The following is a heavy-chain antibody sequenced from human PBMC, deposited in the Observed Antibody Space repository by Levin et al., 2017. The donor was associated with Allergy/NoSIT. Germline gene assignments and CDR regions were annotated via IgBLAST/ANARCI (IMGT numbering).Heavy chain of an antibody. CDR2: TYYRSKWYN. D-gene: IGHD4-17*01. Sequence: SQTLSLTCAISGDSVSSNSAAWNWIKQSPSRGLEWLGRTYYRSKWYNDYAVSVKSRITINPDTSKNQFSLQLNSVTPEDTAVYYCARADYDYGDIKGFDYWGQGTLVTVSS. CDR1: GDSVSSNSAA. V-gene: IGHV6-1*01. J-gene: IGHJ4*02. CDR3: ARADYDYGDIKGFDY.